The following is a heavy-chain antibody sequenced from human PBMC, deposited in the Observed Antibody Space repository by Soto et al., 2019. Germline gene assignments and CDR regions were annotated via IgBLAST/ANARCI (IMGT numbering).Heavy chain of an antibody. J-gene: IGHJ4*02. CDR2: IYSGGST. CDR3: ARELDSYGSY. V-gene: IGHV3-53*02. D-gene: IGHD5-18*01. CDR1: GLTVSSNY. Sequence: EVQLVETGGGLIKPGGSLRLSCAASGLTVSSNYMSWVRQAPGQGLEWVSVIYSGGSTYYADSVKGRFTISRDNSKNTLYLQMNSLRAEDTAVYYCARELDSYGSYWGQGTLVTVSS.